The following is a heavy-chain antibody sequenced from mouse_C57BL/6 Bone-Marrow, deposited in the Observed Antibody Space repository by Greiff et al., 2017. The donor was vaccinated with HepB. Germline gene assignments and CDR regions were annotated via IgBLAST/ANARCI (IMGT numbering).Heavy chain of an antibody. CDR1: GFSFTSYG. CDR3: ARNTPPSYYFDY. Sequence: VQGVESGPGLVQPSQSLSITCTVSGFSFTSYGVHWVRQSPGKGLEWLGVIWSGGSTDYNAAFISRLSIRKDNSKSQVSFKMNSLQADDTAIYYCARNTPPSYYFDYWGQGTTLTVSS. V-gene: IGHV2-2*01. J-gene: IGHJ2*01. CDR2: IWSGGST.